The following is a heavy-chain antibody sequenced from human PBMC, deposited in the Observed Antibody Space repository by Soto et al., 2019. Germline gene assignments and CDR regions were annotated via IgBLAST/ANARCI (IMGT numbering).Heavy chain of an antibody. D-gene: IGHD2-21*02. Sequence: QVQLVQSGAEEKKPGASVKVSCKASGYTFTSYAMHWVRQAPGQRLEWMGWINAGNGNTKYSQKFQGRVTITRDTSASTAYMELSSLRSEDTAVYSCARSIVVVTALDYWGQGPLVTVSS. CDR3: ARSIVVVTALDY. CDR2: INAGNGNT. V-gene: IGHV1-3*05. J-gene: IGHJ4*02. CDR1: GYTFTSYA.